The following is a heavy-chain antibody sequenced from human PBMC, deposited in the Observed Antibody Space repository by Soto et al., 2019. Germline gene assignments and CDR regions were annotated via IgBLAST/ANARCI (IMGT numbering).Heavy chain of an antibody. J-gene: IGHJ4*02. CDR1: GGSISSSSYF. CDR3: AALSWADGY. D-gene: IGHD6-13*01. V-gene: IGHV4-39*01. Sequence: QLQLQESGPGLVKPSATLSLTCTVSGGSISSSSYFWGWLRQPPGKGRDWIGSTYYSGSNYYNPSLKSRVTMSVDTSKNQFSLTLSSVTDADTAVEYCAALSWADGYLGQGTLVTVSS. CDR2: TYYSGSN.